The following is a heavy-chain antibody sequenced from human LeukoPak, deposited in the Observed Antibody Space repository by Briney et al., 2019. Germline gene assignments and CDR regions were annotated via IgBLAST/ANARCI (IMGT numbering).Heavy chain of an antibody. Sequence: GGSLRLSCAASGFTFSGSAMHWVRQASGKGLEWVGRIRSKGSNYATTYAASLKGRFTISRDDSKNTAYLQMNSLKTEDTAVYYCARATRGGYDGYFDYWGQGTLVTVSS. CDR1: GFTFSGSA. CDR2: IRSKGSNYAT. CDR3: ARATRGGYDGYFDY. J-gene: IGHJ4*02. D-gene: IGHD5-12*01. V-gene: IGHV3-73*01.